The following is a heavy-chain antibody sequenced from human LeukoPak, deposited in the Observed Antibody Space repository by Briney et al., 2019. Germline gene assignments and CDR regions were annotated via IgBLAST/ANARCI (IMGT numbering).Heavy chain of an antibody. V-gene: IGHV3-53*04. CDR1: GFSVDTKY. J-gene: IGHJ5*02. D-gene: IGHD4/OR15-4a*01. Sequence: GGSLRLSCAVSGFSVDTKYMSWVRQAPGKGLEWVSILYSDNRTDYADSVKGRFTISRHISRNTVYLQMNSLRTEDTAMYYCARDVGADWFDPWGQGALVTVSS. CDR3: ARDVGADWFDP. CDR2: LYSDNRT.